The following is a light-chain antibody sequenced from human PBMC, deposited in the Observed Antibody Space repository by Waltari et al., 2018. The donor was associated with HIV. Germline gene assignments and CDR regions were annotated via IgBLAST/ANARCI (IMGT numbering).Light chain of an antibody. CDR2: AAS. CDR3: QQLNSDPALT. J-gene: IGKJ4*01. Sequence: DIQLTQSPSFLSASIGDRVTISCRASQGIGSYLAWYQQKPGKAPKLLIYAASTLHSGVPSRFSGSRSGTEFTLTISSLQPEDFATYFCQQLNSDPALTFGGGTKVEIK. CDR1: QGIGSY. V-gene: IGKV1-9*01.